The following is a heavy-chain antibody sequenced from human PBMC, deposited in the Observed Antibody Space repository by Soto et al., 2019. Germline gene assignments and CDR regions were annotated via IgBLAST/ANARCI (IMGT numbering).Heavy chain of an antibody. D-gene: IGHD3-10*01. CDR3: ARERINMVREVIKYQMHV. CDR1: GGSISTYY. J-gene: IGHJ6*02. CDR2: IYNSGST. V-gene: IGHV4-59*01. Sequence: PSETLSLTCTVSGGSISTYYWSWIRRPPGKGLEWIGYIYNSGSTHSNPSLQSRVTISVDTSKNQFSLKLSSVTAADTAIYYCARERINMVREVIKYQMHVWGPGTTVTVSS.